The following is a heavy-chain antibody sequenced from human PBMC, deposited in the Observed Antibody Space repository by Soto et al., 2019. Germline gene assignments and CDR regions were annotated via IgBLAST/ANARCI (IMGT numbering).Heavy chain of an antibody. CDR1: GGTLSIYT. Sequence: QVQLVQSGAEVKKPGSSVKVSCKASGGTLSIYTISWVRQAPGPGHEGMGRIIPILGLANYAQKFPGRVPITPDKSTSTAYIELSSLRSEDTAVYYCEREASGYDVPAYWGQGTLVTFS. CDR2: IIPILGLA. V-gene: IGHV1-69*08. CDR3: EREASGYDVPAY. D-gene: IGHD5-12*01. J-gene: IGHJ4*02.